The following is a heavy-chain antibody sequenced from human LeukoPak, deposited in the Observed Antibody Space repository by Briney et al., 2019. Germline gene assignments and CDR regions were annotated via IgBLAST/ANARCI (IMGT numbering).Heavy chain of an antibody. Sequence: GGSLRLSCAASGFTFSSYWMSWVRQAPGKGLEWVANIKQDGSEKYYVDSVKGRFTISRDNAKNSLYLQMSSLRAEDTAVYYCAREPRSRYYYGSGASWFDPWGQGTLVTVSS. J-gene: IGHJ5*02. V-gene: IGHV3-7*01. CDR1: GFTFSSYW. CDR2: IKQDGSEK. D-gene: IGHD3-10*01. CDR3: AREPRSRYYYGSGASWFDP.